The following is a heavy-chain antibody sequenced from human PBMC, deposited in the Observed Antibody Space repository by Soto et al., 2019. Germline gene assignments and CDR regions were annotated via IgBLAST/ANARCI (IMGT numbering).Heavy chain of an antibody. CDR2: IYYSGST. Sequence: PSETLSLTCTVSGGSISSSSYYWGWIRQPPGKGLEWIGSIYYSGSTYYNPSLKSRVTISVDTSKNQFSLKLSSVTAADTAVYYCARLSISEQWLFSLDYWGQGTLVTVSS. J-gene: IGHJ4*02. D-gene: IGHD6-19*01. CDR1: GGSISSSSYY. V-gene: IGHV4-39*01. CDR3: ARLSISEQWLFSLDY.